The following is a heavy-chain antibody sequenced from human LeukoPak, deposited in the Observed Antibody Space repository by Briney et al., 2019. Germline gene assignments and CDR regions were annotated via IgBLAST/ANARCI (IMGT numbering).Heavy chain of an antibody. Sequence: SETLSLTCAVYGGSFSGYYWGWIRQPPGKGLEWIGEINHSGSTNYNPSLKGRVTISVDTCKNQFSLKLSSVTAADTAVYYCAGSSWYRAFAPGGQGTLVTVSS. CDR1: GGSFSGYY. D-gene: IGHD6-13*01. CDR3: AGSSWYRAFAP. J-gene: IGHJ5*02. V-gene: IGHV4-34*01. CDR2: INHSGST.